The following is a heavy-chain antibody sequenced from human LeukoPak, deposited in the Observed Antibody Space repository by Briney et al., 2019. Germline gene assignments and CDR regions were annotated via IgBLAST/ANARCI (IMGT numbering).Heavy chain of an antibody. D-gene: IGHD4-11*01. J-gene: IGHJ4*02. Sequence: GGSLRLSCAASGFTFSNAWMSWVRQAPGKGLEWVGRTRNKADSYTTEYAASVKGRFTISRDDSKNSLYLQMNSLKTEDTAVYFCAKTAVTPVTQHLDYWGQGTLVTVSS. CDR1: GFTFSNAW. CDR2: TRNKADSYTT. V-gene: IGHV3-72*01. CDR3: AKTAVTPVTQHLDY.